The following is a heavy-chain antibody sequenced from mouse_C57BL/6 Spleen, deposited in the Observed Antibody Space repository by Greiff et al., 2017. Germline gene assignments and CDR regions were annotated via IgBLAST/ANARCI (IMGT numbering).Heavy chain of an antibody. D-gene: IGHD2-3*01. CDR1: GFTFSDYY. Sequence: EVKVEESEGGLVQPGSSMKLSCTASGFTFSDYYMAWVRQVPEKGLEWVANINYDGSSTYYLDSLKSRFIISRDNAKNILYLQMSRLKSEDTATYYCAREGIYDGYSDYYAMDYWGQGTSVTVSS. J-gene: IGHJ4*01. CDR2: INYDGSST. CDR3: AREGIYDGYSDYYAMDY. V-gene: IGHV5-16*01.